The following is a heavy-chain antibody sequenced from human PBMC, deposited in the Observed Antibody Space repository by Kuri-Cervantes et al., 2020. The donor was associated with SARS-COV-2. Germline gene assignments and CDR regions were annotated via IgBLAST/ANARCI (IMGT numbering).Heavy chain of an antibody. V-gene: IGHV1-69*06. Sequence: SVKVSCKASGGTFSSYAISWVRQAPGQGLEWMGGNIPIFGTANYAQKFQGRVTITADKSTSTDYMELSSLRSEDTAMYYCARGYYYDSREPYPLDYWGQGTLVTVAS. CDR2: NIPIFGTA. CDR3: ARGYYYDSREPYPLDY. CDR1: GGTFSSYA. D-gene: IGHD3-22*01. J-gene: IGHJ4*02.